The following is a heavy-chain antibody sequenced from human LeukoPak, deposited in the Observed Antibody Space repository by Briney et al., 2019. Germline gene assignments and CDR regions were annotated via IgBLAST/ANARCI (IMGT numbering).Heavy chain of an antibody. CDR2: IAIGGGDK. D-gene: IGHD2-8*01. CDR1: GFTFSNYA. CDR3: AKDSYSRNGVYDAFDV. Sequence: GSLRLSCAVSGFTFSNYAMNWVRQAPGKRLEWVSVIAIGGGDKFYADSVKGRFTISRDDSKNTMYLQMNSLRAEDTAVYYCAKDSYSRNGVYDAFDVWGQGTMVTVSS. J-gene: IGHJ3*01. V-gene: IGHV3-23*01.